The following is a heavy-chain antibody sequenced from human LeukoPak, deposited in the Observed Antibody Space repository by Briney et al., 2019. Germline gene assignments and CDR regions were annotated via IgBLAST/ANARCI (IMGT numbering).Heavy chain of an antibody. CDR3: AIISPNFDY. CDR1: GFTFXXYG. V-gene: IGHV3-33*01. J-gene: IGHJ4*02. D-gene: IGHD3-10*01. CDR2: IWYDGSNK. Sequence: LXLSXAAXGFTFXXYGMHWVRQAPGKXLEWVAVIWYDGSNKYYADSVKGRFTISRDNSKNTLYLQMNSLRAEDTAVYYCAIISPNFDYWGQGTLVTVSS.